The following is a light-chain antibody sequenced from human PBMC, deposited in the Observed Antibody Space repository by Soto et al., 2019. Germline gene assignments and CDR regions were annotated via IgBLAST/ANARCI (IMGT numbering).Light chain of an antibody. J-gene: IGLJ1*01. CDR1: GSDVDLFDL. CDR3: CSYAGFTTDV. Sequence: QSALTQPASVSGSPGQSITISCTGSGSDVDLFDLVSWYRQYPGKAPKLIIYGVSKRPSGVSDRFSGSKSGNTASLTISGLLAEDEAHYYCCSYAGFTTDVFGSGTKLTVL. V-gene: IGLV2-23*02. CDR2: GVS.